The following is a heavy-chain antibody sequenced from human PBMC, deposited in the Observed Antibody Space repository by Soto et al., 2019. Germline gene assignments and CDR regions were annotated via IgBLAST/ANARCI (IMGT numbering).Heavy chain of an antibody. Sequence: SETLSLPCTVSGGSISSYYWSWIRQPPGKGLEWIGYIYYSGSTNYNPSLKSRVTISVDTSKNQFSLKLSSVTAADTAVYYCARRYGDYFDYWGQGTLVTVSS. CDR2: IYYSGST. D-gene: IGHD4-17*01. V-gene: IGHV4-59*08. CDR3: ARRYGDYFDY. CDR1: GGSISSYY. J-gene: IGHJ4*02.